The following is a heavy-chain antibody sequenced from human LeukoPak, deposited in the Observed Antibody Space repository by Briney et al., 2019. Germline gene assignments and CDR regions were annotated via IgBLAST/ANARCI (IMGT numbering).Heavy chain of an antibody. D-gene: IGHD3-9*01. CDR1: GFTVSNNY. V-gene: IGHV3-53*01. CDR3: ARSSHYDILTGYSEEDAFDI. J-gene: IGHJ3*02. Sequence: GGSLRLSCAASGFTVSNNYMSWVRQAPGKGLEWVSVIYSGGSTDYADSVKGRFTISRDTSKNTLYLQMNSLRVEDTAVYYCARSSHYDILTGYSEEDAFDIWGQGTMVTVSS. CDR2: IYSGGST.